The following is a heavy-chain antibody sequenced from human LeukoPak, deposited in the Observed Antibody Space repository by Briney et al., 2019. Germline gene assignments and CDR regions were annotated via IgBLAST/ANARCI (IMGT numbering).Heavy chain of an antibody. Sequence: PSETLSLTCAVSGYSISSGYYWGWIRQPPGKALEWIGSIYHSGSTYYNPSLKSRVTISVDTSKNQFSLKLSSVTAADTAVYYCARIDSGSYSGLFDYWGQGALVTVSS. CDR3: ARIDSGSYSGLFDY. J-gene: IGHJ4*02. V-gene: IGHV4-38-2*01. CDR1: GYSISSGYY. CDR2: IYHSGST. D-gene: IGHD1-26*01.